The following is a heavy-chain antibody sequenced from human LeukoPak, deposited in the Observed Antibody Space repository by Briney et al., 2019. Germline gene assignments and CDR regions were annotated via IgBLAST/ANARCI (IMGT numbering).Heavy chain of an antibody. CDR3: ARHSYNWNYEDYFDY. Sequence: PGGSLRLSCAASGFTFDDYAMHWVRQAPGKGLEWVSLISWDGGSTYYADSVKGRFTISRDNSKNSLYLQMNSLRAEDTAVYYCARHSYNWNYEDYFDYWGQGTLVTVSS. J-gene: IGHJ4*02. CDR2: ISWDGGST. CDR1: GFTFDDYA. D-gene: IGHD1-7*01. V-gene: IGHV3-43D*03.